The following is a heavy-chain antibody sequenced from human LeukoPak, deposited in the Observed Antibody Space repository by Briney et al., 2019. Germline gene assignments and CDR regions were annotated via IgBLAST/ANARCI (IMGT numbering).Heavy chain of an antibody. CDR3: ARGPSIAARYDAFDI. CDR1: GFTFSYYS. CDR2: ISSSGNTI. Sequence: GGSLRLSCAASGFTFSYYSMNWVRQAPGKGLEWVSYISSSGNTISYADSVKGRFTISRDNAKNSLYLQVISLRAEDTAVYYCARGPSIAARYDAFDIWGQGTMVTVSS. V-gene: IGHV3-48*04. J-gene: IGHJ3*02. D-gene: IGHD6-6*01.